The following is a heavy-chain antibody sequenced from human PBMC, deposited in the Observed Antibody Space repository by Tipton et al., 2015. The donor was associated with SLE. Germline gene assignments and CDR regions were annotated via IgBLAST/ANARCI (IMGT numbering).Heavy chain of an antibody. CDR1: GFTFSSYG. Sequence: SLRLSCAASGFTFSSYGMHWVRQAPGKGLEWVAVIWYDGSNKYYADSVKGRFTISRDNSKNTLYLQMNSLRAEDTAVYYCAKDRVYSSGCFDYWGQGPLVTVSS. D-gene: IGHD6-19*01. CDR3: AKDRVYSSGCFDY. V-gene: IGHV3-30*18. CDR2: IWYDGSNK. J-gene: IGHJ4*02.